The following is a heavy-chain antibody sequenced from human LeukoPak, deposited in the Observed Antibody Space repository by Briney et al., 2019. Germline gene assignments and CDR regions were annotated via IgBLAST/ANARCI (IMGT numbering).Heavy chain of an antibody. Sequence: TSETLSLTCTVSGGSISSSSYYWGWIRQPPGKGLEWIGSIYYSGSTYYNPSLKSRVTISVDTSKNQFSLKLSSVTAADTAVYYCATTLGYCGGGSCHNWGQGTLVTVSS. V-gene: IGHV4-39*01. CDR1: GGSISSSSYY. CDR2: IYYSGST. CDR3: ATTLGYCGGGSCHN. D-gene: IGHD2-15*01. J-gene: IGHJ4*02.